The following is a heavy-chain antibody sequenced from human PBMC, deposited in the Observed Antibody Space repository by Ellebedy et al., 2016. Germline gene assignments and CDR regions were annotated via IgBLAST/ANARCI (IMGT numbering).Heavy chain of an antibody. J-gene: IGHJ3*02. CDR3: ARELGKVIAGREADVFDI. CDR1: GYTFTGYY. V-gene: IGHV1-2*02. D-gene: IGHD6-6*01. CDR2: INPNSGGT. Sequence: ASVKVSCKASGYTFTGYYMHWVRQAPGQGLEWMGWINPNSGGTNYAQKSQGRVTMTRDTSISTAYMELSRLRSDDTAVYYCARELGKVIAGREADVFDIWGQGTMVTVSS.